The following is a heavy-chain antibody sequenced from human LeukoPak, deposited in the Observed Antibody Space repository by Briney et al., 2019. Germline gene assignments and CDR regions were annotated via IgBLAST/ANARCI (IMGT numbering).Heavy chain of an antibody. J-gene: IGHJ3*02. D-gene: IGHD6-19*01. CDR2: IYYSGST. V-gene: IGHV4-59*08. Sequence: SETLSLTCTVSGGSISSYYWSWIRQPPGKGLEWIGYIYYSGSTNYNPSLKSRVTISVDTSKNQFSLKLSSVTAADTAVYYCARHEYSSGWYMSVFDIWGQGTMVTVSS. CDR3: ARHEYSSGWYMSVFDI. CDR1: GGSISSYY.